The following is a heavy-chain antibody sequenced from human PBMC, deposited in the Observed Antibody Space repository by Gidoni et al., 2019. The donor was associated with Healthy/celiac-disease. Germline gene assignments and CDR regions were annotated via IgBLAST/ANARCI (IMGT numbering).Heavy chain of an antibody. CDR1: GFTVRSNY. CDR3: ARVGTYYYDSSGLLGGAFDI. CDR2: SYSGGRT. D-gene: IGHD3-22*01. Sequence: EVQLVESGGGLVQPGGSLRLSCAASGFTVRSNYMSWVRQAPGKGLEWVSGSYSGGRTYYADSVKGRFTISRDNSKNTLYLQMNSLRAEDTAVYYCARVGTYYYDSSGLLGGAFDIWGQGTMVTVSS. V-gene: IGHV3-66*01. J-gene: IGHJ3*02.